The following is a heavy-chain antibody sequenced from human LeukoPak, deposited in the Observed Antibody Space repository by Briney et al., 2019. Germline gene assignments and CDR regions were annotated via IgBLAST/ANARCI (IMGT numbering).Heavy chain of an antibody. V-gene: IGHV1-2*02. CDR2: INLNSGGT. Sequence: ASVKVSCKASGYTFTGYYMHWVRQAPGQGLEWMGWINLNSGGTNYAQKFQGRVTMTRDTSISTAYMELSRLRSDDTAVYYCARGARLTMVRGVITITTPFDYWGQGTLVTVSS. D-gene: IGHD3-10*01. CDR3: ARGARLTMVRGVITITTPFDY. J-gene: IGHJ4*02. CDR1: GYTFTGYY.